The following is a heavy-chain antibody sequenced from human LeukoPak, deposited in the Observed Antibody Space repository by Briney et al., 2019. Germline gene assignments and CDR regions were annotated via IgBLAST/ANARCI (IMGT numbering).Heavy chain of an antibody. CDR2: ISAYNGNT. V-gene: IGHV1-18*01. Sequence: ASVKVSCKASGYTFTSYGISWVRQAPGQGLEWMRWISAYNGNTNYSQKLQERVTMTTDPSTSTAYMELWSLRSYYTAVYYCAKDGSGNWFDPWGQGTLVTVSS. CDR1: GYTFTSYG. CDR3: AKDGSGNWFDP. D-gene: IGHD3-10*01. J-gene: IGHJ5*02.